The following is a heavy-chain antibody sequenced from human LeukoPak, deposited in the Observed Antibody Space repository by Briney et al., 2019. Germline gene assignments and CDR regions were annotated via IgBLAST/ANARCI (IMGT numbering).Heavy chain of an antibody. Sequence: GESLKISCKGSGNNFTTYFIGWVRQMPGKGLGWVGVIKPGDSHTIYSPSFQGHVTISADKSIGTAYLQWDSLQASDTAIYYCARHDMDVWGNGTTVIVSS. CDR2: IKPGDSHT. J-gene: IGHJ6*03. CDR1: GNNFTTYF. V-gene: IGHV5-51*01. CDR3: ARHDMDV.